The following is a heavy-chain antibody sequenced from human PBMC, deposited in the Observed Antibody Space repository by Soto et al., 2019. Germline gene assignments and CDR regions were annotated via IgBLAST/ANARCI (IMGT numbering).Heavy chain of an antibody. Sequence: QVQLQESGPGLVKPSQTLSLTCTVSGGSISSGDYYWSWIRQPPGKGLEWIRYIYYSGSTYYNPSLKSRVTISVDTSKNQFSLKLSSVTAADTAVYYCAREHSYSNYDYGMDVWGQGTTVTVSS. CDR1: GGSISSGDYY. CDR2: IYYSGST. D-gene: IGHD4-4*01. J-gene: IGHJ6*02. V-gene: IGHV4-30-4*01. CDR3: AREHSYSNYDYGMDV.